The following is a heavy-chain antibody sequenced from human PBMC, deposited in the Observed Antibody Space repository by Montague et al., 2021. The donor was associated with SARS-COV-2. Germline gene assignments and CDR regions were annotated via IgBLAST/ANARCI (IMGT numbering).Heavy chain of an antibody. CDR2: IYYYGSV. CDR1: GDSVSRSY. D-gene: IGHD3-10*01. J-gene: IGHJ4*02. Sequence: SETLSLTCTVAGDSVSRSYWNWIRQSPGKGLKWIGNIYYYGSVNYNPSLKSRLSISLDTSKNQLSLTLTSVTAADTATYYCARQITMVREPFDSWGQGTLVLVSS. V-gene: IGHV4-59*08. CDR3: ARQITMVREPFDS.